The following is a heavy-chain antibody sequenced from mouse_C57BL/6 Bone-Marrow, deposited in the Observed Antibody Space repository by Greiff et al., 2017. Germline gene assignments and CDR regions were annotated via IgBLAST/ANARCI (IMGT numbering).Heavy chain of an antibody. CDR3: ARGGYDGSSYAMGG. J-gene: IGHJ4*01. CDR1: GFTFSDYG. D-gene: IGHD1-1*01. CDR2: ISSGSSTI. V-gene: IGHV5-17*01. Sequence: EVKLMESGGGLVKPGGSLKLSCAASGFTFSDYGMHWVRQAPEKGLEWVAYISSGSSTIDYADTVQGRCTISRDNAKNTLFLQMTRLRSEDTAMYDGARGGYDGSSYAMGGWGQGASVT.